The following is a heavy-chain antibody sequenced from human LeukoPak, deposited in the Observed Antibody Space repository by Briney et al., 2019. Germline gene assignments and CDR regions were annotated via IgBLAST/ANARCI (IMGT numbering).Heavy chain of an antibody. CDR2: INSDGRRT. J-gene: IGHJ6*03. V-gene: IGHV3-74*01. Sequence: GGSLRLSCAASGFTISNHWMHWVRQAPGKGLVWVSCINSDGRRTSYADSVKGRFTISRDNAKNTLYLQMNSLRPDDTAVYYCAREVEVVPATMGAYYYYYMDVWGKGTTVTVSS. CDR3: AREVEVVPATMGAYYYYYMDV. D-gene: IGHD2-2*01. CDR1: GFTISNHW.